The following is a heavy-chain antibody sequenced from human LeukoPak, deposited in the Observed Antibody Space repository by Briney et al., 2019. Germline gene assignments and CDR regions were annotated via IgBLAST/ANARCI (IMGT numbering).Heavy chain of an antibody. J-gene: IGHJ4*02. Sequence: GSSVKVSCKASGGTFSSYTIGWVRQAPGQGLEWMGRIIPILGIANYAQKFQGRVTITADKSTSTAYMELSSLRSEDTAVYYCTQYCSSTSCSRFDYWGQGTLVTVSS. CDR2: IIPILGIA. D-gene: IGHD2-2*01. CDR3: TQYCSSTSCSRFDY. V-gene: IGHV1-69*02. CDR1: GGTFSSYT.